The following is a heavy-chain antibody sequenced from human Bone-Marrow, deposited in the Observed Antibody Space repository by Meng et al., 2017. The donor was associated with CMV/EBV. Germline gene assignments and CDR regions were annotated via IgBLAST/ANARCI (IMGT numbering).Heavy chain of an antibody. CDR2: INPSGGST. CDR1: GYTFHSYY. V-gene: IGHV1-46*02. Sequence: KSSGYTFHSYYLHWVRQAPGQGLEWMGIINPSGGSTDYAQIFQGRVTMTRDTSTRTVYLDLSSLRSDDTAGYYCERDYYGSGSYLGYWGHGTLVTVSS. CDR3: ERDYYGSGSYLGY. J-gene: IGHJ4*01. D-gene: IGHD3-10*01.